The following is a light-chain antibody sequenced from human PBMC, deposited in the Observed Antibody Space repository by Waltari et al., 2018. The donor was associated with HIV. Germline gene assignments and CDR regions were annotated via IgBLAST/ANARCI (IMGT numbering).Light chain of an antibody. CDR1: QTVSSN. J-gene: IGKJ4*01. CDR2: AAS. Sequence: EIVMTQSPATLSVSTGERATLSCRARQTVSSNLAWYQQKPGQAPRLVIYAASNRATGVPARCSGSGSGTEFTLTISSLQAEDFAVDYCQQYYDWPPLTFGGGTKVEIK. V-gene: IGKV3-15*01. CDR3: QQYYDWPPLT.